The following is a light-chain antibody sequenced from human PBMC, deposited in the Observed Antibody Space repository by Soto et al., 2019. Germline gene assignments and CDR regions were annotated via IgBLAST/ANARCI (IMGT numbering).Light chain of an antibody. CDR3: QQYGSSGT. CDR2: GAS. V-gene: IGKV3-20*01. CDR1: QSVGSL. J-gene: IGKJ1*01. Sequence: IVLTQPPATLSVSPGEGATLSCRASQSVGSLLAWYQQKPGQAPRLLIYGASNRATGIPDRFSGSGSGTDFTLTISRLEPEDFAVYYCQQYGSSGTFGQGTKVDIK.